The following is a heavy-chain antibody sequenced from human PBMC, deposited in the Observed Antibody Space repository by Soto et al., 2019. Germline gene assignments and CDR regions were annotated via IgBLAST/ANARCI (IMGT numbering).Heavy chain of an antibody. CDR1: GGSINTFY. J-gene: IGHJ4*02. CDR3: AREGSYSAYNFAHGIQLWSFDF. D-gene: IGHD5-12*01. Sequence: XATLSLTCTVSGGSINTFYWSWVRQPSGKGLEWIGRIFSSGSTSFNPSLESRVAMSVDTSKNHFSLNLSSVTAADMAVYYCAREGSYSAYNFAHGIQLWSFDFWGQGALVTVPQ. CDR2: IFSSGST. V-gene: IGHV4-4*07.